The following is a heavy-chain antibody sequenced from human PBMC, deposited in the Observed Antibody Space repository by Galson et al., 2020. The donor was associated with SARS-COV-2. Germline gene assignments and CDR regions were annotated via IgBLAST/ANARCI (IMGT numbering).Heavy chain of an antibody. D-gene: IGHD3-10*01. J-gene: IGHJ4*02. CDR2: LYYSGST. CDR1: GGSISSSSSY. Sequence: GSLRLSCTVSGGSISSSSSYWGWIRQPPRKGLQWIGSLYYSGSTYYNLSLKSRVTISLDTSKNQFSLKLNSVTAADTAVYYCARHNLAMATMDVFGGVDHWGQGTLVTVSS. CDR3: ARHNLAMATMDVFGGVDH. V-gene: IGHV4-39*01.